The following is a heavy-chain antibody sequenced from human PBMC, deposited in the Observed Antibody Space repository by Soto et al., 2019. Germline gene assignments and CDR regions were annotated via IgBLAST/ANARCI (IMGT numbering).Heavy chain of an antibody. CDR3: ARDGVSSPFDY. CDR1: GVTFISYA. D-gene: IGHD6-19*01. Sequence: SVKVSCTASGVTFISYAIIWVRQAPGQGLEWMGGIIPIFGTANYAQKFQGRVTITADESTSTAYMELSSLRSEDTAVYYCARDGVSSPFDYWGQGTLVTVSS. J-gene: IGHJ4*02. CDR2: IIPIFGTA. V-gene: IGHV1-69*01.